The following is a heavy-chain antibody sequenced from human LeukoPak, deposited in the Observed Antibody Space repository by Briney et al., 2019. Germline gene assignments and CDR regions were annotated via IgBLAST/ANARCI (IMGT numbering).Heavy chain of an antibody. V-gene: IGHV4-4*07. CDR2: IYTSGST. Sequence: SETLSLTCTVSGGSISSYYWSWIRQPAGKGLEWIGRIYTSGSTNYNPSLKSRVTMSLDTSKNQFSLKLSSVTAADTAVYYCARDLDSINWYGIPPDWFDPWGQGTLVTVSS. CDR3: ARDLDSINWYGIPPDWFDP. D-gene: IGHD6-13*01. J-gene: IGHJ5*02. CDR1: GGSISSYY.